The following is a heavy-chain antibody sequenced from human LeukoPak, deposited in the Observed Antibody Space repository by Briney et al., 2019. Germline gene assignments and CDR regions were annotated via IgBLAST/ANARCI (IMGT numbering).Heavy chain of an antibody. CDR1: GFTFSNYW. D-gene: IGHD6-25*01. V-gene: IGHV3-7*01. CDR3: AKGSGWPCDY. CDR2: INRDGSAI. J-gene: IGHJ4*02. Sequence: PGGSLRLSCAASGFTFSNYWMTWFRQAPGKGLQWVANINRDGSAITYVDSVKGRFTISRDNVDNSLYLQMNSLRAEDTAVYYCAKGSGWPCDYWGQGTLVTVSS.